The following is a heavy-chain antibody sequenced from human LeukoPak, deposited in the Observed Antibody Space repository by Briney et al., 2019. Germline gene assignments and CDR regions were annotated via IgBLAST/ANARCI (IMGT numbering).Heavy chain of an antibody. CDR1: GYTFIGYY. CDR3: ATTRVTTTRLDY. Sequence: ALVKVSCKASGYTFIGYYMHWVRQAPGQGHDLMGWINPNSGVTNYAQKFQGRVTMTRDTSISTAYMELTSLRSDDTAVYYCATTRVTTTRLDYWGQGTLVTVSS. V-gene: IGHV1-2*02. D-gene: IGHD5-12*01. CDR2: INPNSGVT. J-gene: IGHJ4*02.